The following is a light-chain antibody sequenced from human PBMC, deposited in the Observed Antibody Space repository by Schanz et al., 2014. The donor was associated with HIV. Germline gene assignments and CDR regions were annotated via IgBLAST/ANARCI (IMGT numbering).Light chain of an antibody. Sequence: EIVMTQSPATLSLSPGERATLSCRASQSVSSYLAWYQQKPGQAPRLLIYGASTRVTGIPARFSGSGSGTEFTLTISSLQSEDLAVYYCQQYGSSLWTFGQGTKVEIK. CDR1: QSVSSY. J-gene: IGKJ1*01. CDR3: QQYGSSLWT. CDR2: GAS. V-gene: IGKV3-15*01.